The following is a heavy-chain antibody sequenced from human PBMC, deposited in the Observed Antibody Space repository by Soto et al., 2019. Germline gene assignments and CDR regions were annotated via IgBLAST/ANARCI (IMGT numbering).Heavy chain of an antibody. J-gene: IGHJ6*02. CDR3: ARDRDVAAPGTVVTNYYYGMDV. D-gene: IGHD6-13*01. V-gene: IGHV1-69*08. CDR2: IIPVLGVA. CDR1: GGNFRSQS. Sequence: QVQLVQSGAEVKKPGSSVKVSCKASGGNFRSQSISISWVRQAPGQGLEWMGRIIPVLGVANYAQKFQGRVTITADKSTSTVHAEMRSLRSEDTATYYCARDRDVAAPGTVVTNYYYGMDVWGQGTTVTVSS.